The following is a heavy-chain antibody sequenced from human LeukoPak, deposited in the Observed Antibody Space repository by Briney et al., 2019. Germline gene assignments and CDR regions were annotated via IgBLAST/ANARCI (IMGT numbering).Heavy chain of an antibody. Sequence: GGSLRLSCAASGFTFSSYAMHWVRQAPGKGLKWVAVISYDGSNKYYADSVKGRFTISRDNSKNTLYLQMNSQRAEDTAVYYCARDSLWFEEPAYYYYGMDVWGQGTTVTVS. CDR1: GFTFSSYA. J-gene: IGHJ6*02. D-gene: IGHD3-10*01. CDR3: ARDSLWFEEPAYYYYGMDV. V-gene: IGHV3-30-3*01. CDR2: ISYDGSNK.